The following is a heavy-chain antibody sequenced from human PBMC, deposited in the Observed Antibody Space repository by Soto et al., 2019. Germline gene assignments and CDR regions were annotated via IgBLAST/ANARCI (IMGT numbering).Heavy chain of an antibody. V-gene: IGHV4-59*01. CDR2: IHYSGST. J-gene: IGHJ5*02. CDR1: GGSISIYY. Sequence: SETLSLTCTVSGGSISIYYWTWIRQPPGKGLEWIGYIHYSGSTNYNPSLKSRVTILVDMSKNQFSLKLRSVTAADTAVYYCAGDRSYNYGYWWFDPWGQGTQVTVSS. D-gene: IGHD5-18*01. CDR3: AGDRSYNYGYWWFDP.